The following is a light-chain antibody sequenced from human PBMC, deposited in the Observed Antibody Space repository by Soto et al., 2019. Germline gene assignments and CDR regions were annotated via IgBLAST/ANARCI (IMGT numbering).Light chain of an antibody. CDR1: SSNIGNNY. V-gene: IGLV1-51*01. CDR3: GTWDSSLSAVV. Sequence: QSVLTQPPSVSAAPGQKVTISCSGRSSNIGNNYVSRYQQLPGTAPKLLIYDNNKRPSGIPDRFSGSKSGTSATLGITGLQTGDEADYYCGTWDSSLSAVVFGGGTQLTVL. J-gene: IGLJ2*01. CDR2: DNN.